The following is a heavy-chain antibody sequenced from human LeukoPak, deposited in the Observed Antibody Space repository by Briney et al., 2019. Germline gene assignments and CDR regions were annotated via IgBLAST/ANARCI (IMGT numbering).Heavy chain of an antibody. CDR3: ARAVYNSGWVIYYFDY. D-gene: IGHD6-19*01. Sequence: ASVKVSCKASGYTFSNYGITWVRQAPGQGLEWMGWISAYNGNTNYAQKLQGRVTMTTDTSTSTAYMELRSLRSDDTAVYYCARAVYNSGWVIYYFDYWGQGTLVTVSS. J-gene: IGHJ4*02. V-gene: IGHV1-18*01. CDR1: GYTFSNYG. CDR2: ISAYNGNT.